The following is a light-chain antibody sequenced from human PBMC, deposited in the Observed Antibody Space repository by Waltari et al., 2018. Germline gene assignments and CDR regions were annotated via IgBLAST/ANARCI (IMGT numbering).Light chain of an antibody. CDR1: QSVSSD. J-gene: IGKJ4*01. V-gene: IGKV3-15*01. CDR2: GAS. Sequence: EILMTQSPATLSVSPGERATLSYRASQSVSSDLAWYQQKPGQPPRLLIYGASTRATGVPDRISGSGSGTDFTLTISSLQSEDFAIYYCQQYNNWPPLTFGGGTKMEIK. CDR3: QQYNNWPPLT.